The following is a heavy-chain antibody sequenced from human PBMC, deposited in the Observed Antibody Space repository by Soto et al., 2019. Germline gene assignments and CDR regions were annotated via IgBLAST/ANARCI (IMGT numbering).Heavy chain of an antibody. CDR2: ISYDGSNK. CDR1: GFTFSSYA. Sequence: QVQLVESGGGVVQPGRSLRLSCAASGFTFSSYAMHWVRQAPGKGLEWVAVISYDGSNKYYADSVKGRFTISRDNSKNTLYLQMHSLRAEDTAVYYCARGVGNDYWGQGTLVTVSS. V-gene: IGHV3-30-3*01. CDR3: ARGVGNDY. D-gene: IGHD2-15*01. J-gene: IGHJ4*02.